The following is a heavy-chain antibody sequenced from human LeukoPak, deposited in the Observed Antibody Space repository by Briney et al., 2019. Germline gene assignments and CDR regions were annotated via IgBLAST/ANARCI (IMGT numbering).Heavy chain of an antibody. Sequence: GGSLRLSCAASGFTFSSHEMNWVRQAPGXXXXXXXXXXXXGSRIFYADSVKGRXTISRDNAKNFLYLQMNGLRAEDTAVYYCARESDYYDSSGYLDFDYWGQGTLVTVSS. D-gene: IGHD3-22*01. CDR3: ARESDYYDSSGYLDFDY. V-gene: IGHV3-48*03. CDR1: GFTFSSHE. J-gene: IGHJ4*02. CDR2: XXXXGSRI.